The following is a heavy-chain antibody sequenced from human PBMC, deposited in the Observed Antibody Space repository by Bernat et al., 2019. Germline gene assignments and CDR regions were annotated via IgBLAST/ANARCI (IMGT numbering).Heavy chain of an antibody. J-gene: IGHJ4*02. D-gene: IGHD3-3*01. V-gene: IGHV3-7*03. CDR2: IKQDGSEK. CDR3: ARDLNDFWSGYYTKSDY. Sequence: EVQLVESGGGLVQPGGSLRLSCAASGFTFSSYWMSWVRQAPGQGLEWVANIKQDGSEKYYVDSVKGRFTISRDNAKNSLYLQMNSLRAEDTAVYYCARDLNDFWSGYYTKSDYWGQGTLVTVSS. CDR1: GFTFSSYW.